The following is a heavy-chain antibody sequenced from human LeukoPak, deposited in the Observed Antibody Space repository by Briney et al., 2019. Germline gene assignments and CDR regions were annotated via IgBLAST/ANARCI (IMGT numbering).Heavy chain of an antibody. CDR3: ARARVPGAVAGRLDAFDI. CDR1: GASISSYY. J-gene: IGHJ3*02. D-gene: IGHD6-19*01. CDR2: IYYSGST. Sequence: SETLSLTCTVSGASISSYYWSWIRQPPGKGLEWIGYIYYSGSTNYNPSLKSRVTISVDTSKNQFSLKLRIVTAADTAVYYCARARVPGAVAGRLDAFDIWGQGTMVTVSS. V-gene: IGHV4-59*01.